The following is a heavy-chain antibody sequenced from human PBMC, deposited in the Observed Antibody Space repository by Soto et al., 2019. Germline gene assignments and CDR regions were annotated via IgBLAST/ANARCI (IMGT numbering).Heavy chain of an antibody. CDR3: VHRGPVDETGMGFDF. Sequence: QITLRESGPALVKPTQTLTLTCTFSGFSLNSRGVGVGWVRQPPGKALEWLAIVYWDDDKRYRPSLSSRLSLRKDTPKNQMVPTLTNTDAVDRATYDSVHRGPVDETGMGFDFWRQGSLVTVSS. D-gene: IGHD3-10*01. CDR2: VYWDDDK. J-gene: IGHJ4*02. V-gene: IGHV2-5*02. CDR1: GFSLNSRGVG.